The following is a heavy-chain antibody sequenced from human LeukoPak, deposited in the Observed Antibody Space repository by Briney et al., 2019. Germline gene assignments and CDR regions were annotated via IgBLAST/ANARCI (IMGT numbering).Heavy chain of an antibody. CDR2: IIASSGAT. J-gene: IGHJ4*02. D-gene: IGHD5-12*01. CDR3: AKGGYDYIEVAYFDF. CDR1: GFSFNNYA. Sequence: PGGSLRLSCAASGFSFNNYAMSWVRQAPGKGLEWVSIIIASSGATFYADSVKGRFTISRDIFKNTLYLQMNNLRAEDTAVYYCAKGGYDYIEVAYFDFWGQGILVTVSS. V-gene: IGHV3-23*01.